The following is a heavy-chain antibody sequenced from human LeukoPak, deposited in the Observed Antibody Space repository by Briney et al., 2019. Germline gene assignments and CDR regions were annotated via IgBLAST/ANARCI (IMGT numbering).Heavy chain of an antibody. J-gene: IGHJ6*03. CDR2: ISSDGSKK. CDR1: GFTFSSYA. V-gene: IGHV3-30*04. Sequence: PGGSLRLSCAVSGFTFSSYAMHWVRQAPGKGLEWVAVISSDGSKKDYADSVKGRFTISRDNSKNTLYLQMNSLRAEDTAVYYCAREYSSGYYYYYYYMDVWGKGTTVTVSS. CDR3: AREYSSGYYYYYYYMDV. D-gene: IGHD3-22*01.